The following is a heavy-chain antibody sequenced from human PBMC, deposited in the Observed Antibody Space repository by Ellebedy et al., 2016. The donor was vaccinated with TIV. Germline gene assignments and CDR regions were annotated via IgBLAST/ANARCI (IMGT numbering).Heavy chain of an antibody. J-gene: IGHJ6*02. CDR1: GYTLTELS. CDR2: FDPEDGET. CDR3: ATGTDSSGWYASYYGMDV. V-gene: IGHV1-24*01. D-gene: IGHD6-19*01. Sequence: ASVTVSCXVSGYTLTELSTHWVRQAPGKGLEWMGGFDPEDGETIYAQKFQGRVTMTEDTSTDTAYMKLSSLRSEDTAVYYCATGTDSSGWYASYYGMDVWGQGTTVTVSS.